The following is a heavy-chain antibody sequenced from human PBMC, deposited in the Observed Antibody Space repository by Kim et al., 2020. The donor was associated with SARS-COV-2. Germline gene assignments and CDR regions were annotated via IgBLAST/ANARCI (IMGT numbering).Heavy chain of an antibody. CDR1: GYTFTGYY. D-gene: IGHD3-9*01. CDR3: ARDLTYYDILTGYYKWYYYYGMDV. V-gene: IGHV1-2*02. CDR2: INPNSGGT. Sequence: ASVKVSCKASGYTFTGYYMHWVRQAPGQGLEWMGWINPNSGGTNYAQKFQGRVTMTRDTSISTAYMELSRLRSDDTAVYYCARDLTYYDILTGYYKWYYYYGMDVWGQGTTVTVSS. J-gene: IGHJ6*02.